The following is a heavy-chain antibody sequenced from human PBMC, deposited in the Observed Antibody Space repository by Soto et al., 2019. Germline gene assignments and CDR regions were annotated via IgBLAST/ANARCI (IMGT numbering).Heavy chain of an antibody. D-gene: IGHD6-19*01. V-gene: IGHV3-48*01. CDR2: ITSSSSSI. CDR3: AKGSGYSSGWFSDY. J-gene: IGHJ4*02. Sequence: EVQLVESGGGLVQPGGSLRLSCAASGFTFSSYSMNWVRQAPGKGLEWISYITSSSSSIYYADSVKGRFTISRDNAKNSLYLQMNSRRAEDTAVYYWAKGSGYSSGWFSDYWGQGTLVTVSS. CDR1: GFTFSSYS.